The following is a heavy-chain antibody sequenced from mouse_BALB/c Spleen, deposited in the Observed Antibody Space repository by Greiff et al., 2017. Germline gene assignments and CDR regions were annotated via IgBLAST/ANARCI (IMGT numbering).Heavy chain of an antibody. V-gene: IGHV1-39*01. Sequence: EVQLQQTGPELVKPGASVKISCKASGYSFTDYIMLWVKQSHGKSLEWIGNINPYYGSTSYNLKFKGKATLTVDKSSSTAYMQLNSLTSEDSAVYYCARGNYFDYWGQGTTLTVSS. CDR3: ARGNYFDY. J-gene: IGHJ2*01. CDR1: GYSFTDYI. CDR2: INPYYGST.